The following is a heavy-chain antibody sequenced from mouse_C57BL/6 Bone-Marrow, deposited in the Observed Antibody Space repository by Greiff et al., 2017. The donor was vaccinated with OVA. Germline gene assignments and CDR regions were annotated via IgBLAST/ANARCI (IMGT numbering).Heavy chain of an antibody. Sequence: QVQLQQPGAELVKPGASVKLSCKASGYTFTSYWMQWVKQRPGQGLEWIGEIDPSDSYTNYNQKFKGKATLTVDTSSSTAYMQLSSLTSEDSAVYYCARDYGSSIGYWGQGTSVTVSS. J-gene: IGHJ4*01. CDR1: GYTFTSYW. CDR3: ARDYGSSIGY. CDR2: IDPSDSYT. D-gene: IGHD1-1*01. V-gene: IGHV1-50*01.